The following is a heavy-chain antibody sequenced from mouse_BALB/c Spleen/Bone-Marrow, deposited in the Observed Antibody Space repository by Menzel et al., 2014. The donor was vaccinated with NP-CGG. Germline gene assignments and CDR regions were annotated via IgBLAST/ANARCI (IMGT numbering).Heavy chain of an antibody. CDR3: ASGYYGSSPYWYFDV. CDR2: IDPENGNT. J-gene: IGHJ1*01. CDR1: GFNIKDYY. V-gene: IGHV14-1*02. Sequence: VQLQQPGAELVRPGALVKSSCKASGFNIKDYYMHWVKQRPEQGLEWIGWIDPENGNTIYDPKFQGKASITADTSSNTAYLQLSSLTSEDTAVYYCASGYYGSSPYWYFDVWGAGTTVTVSS. D-gene: IGHD1-1*01.